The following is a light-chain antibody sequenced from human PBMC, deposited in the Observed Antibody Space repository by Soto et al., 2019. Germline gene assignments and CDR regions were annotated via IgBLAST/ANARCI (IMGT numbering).Light chain of an antibody. CDR3: CSYADRYSLYV. Sequence: QSALTQPRSVSGSPGQSVTIFCTGTSSDVGSYNYVSWYQQHPGKAPKLMIYDVSKRPSGVPDRFSGSKSGNTASLTISGLQAEDEADYYCCSYADRYSLYVFGTGTKLTVL. J-gene: IGLJ1*01. CDR2: DVS. CDR1: SSDVGSYNY. V-gene: IGLV2-11*01.